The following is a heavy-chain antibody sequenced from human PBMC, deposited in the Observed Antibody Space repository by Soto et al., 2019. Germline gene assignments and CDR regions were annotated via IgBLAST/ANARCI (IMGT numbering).Heavy chain of an antibody. CDR3: ARAVAXTAWFDP. D-gene: IGHD6-19*01. J-gene: IGHJ5*02. CDR1: GGSISSSSYY. Sequence: SETLSLTCTVSGGSISSSSYYWGWIRQPPGKGLEWIGSIYYSGSTYYNPSLKSRVTISVDTSKNQFSLKLSSVTAADTAVYYCARAVAXTAWFDPWGQGTLVTVSS. CDR2: IYYSGST. V-gene: IGHV4-39*01.